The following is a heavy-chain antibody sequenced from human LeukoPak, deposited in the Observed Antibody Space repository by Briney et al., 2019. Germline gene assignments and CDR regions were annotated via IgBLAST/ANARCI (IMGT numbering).Heavy chain of an antibody. D-gene: IGHD3-3*01. CDR1: GYTFTSYY. V-gene: IGHV1-46*01. J-gene: IGHJ5*02. CDR2: INPSGGST. CDR3: ARDGIGYDFWSGYWTPYNWFDP. Sequence: ASVKVSCKASGYTFTSYYMHWVRQAPGQGLEWMGIINPSGGSTSYAQKFQGRVTMTRDTSTSTVYMELSSLRSEDTAVYYCARDGIGYDFWSGYWTPYNWFDPWGQGTLVTVSS.